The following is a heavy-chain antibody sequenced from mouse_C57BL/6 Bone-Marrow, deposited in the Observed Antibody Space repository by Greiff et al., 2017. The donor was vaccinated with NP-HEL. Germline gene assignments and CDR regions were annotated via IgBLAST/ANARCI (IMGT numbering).Heavy chain of an antibody. CDR1: GFTFSDYG. V-gene: IGHV5-17*01. Sequence: EVQLVESGGGLVKPGGSLKLSCAASGFTFSDYGMHWVRQAPEKGLEWVAYISSGSSTIYYADTVKGRFTISRDNAKNTLFLQMTSLRSEDTAMYYCARRRGYGSSPEYFDVWGTGTTVTVSS. CDR3: ARRRGYGSSPEYFDV. J-gene: IGHJ1*03. CDR2: ISSGSSTI. D-gene: IGHD1-1*01.